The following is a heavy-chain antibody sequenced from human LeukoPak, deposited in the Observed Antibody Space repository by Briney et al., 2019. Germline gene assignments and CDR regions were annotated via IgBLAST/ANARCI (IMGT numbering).Heavy chain of an antibody. D-gene: IGHD4-23*01. CDR2: ISFRGST. Sequence: SETLSLTCTVSGASIRTSYWSWIRQPPGKGLEWIGYISFRGSTNYNPSLKSRVTISVDTSKNQFSLKLSSVTAADTAVYYCARLNGGNSIVWFDPWDQGTLVTVSS. CDR3: ARLNGGNSIVWFDP. CDR1: GASIRTSY. J-gene: IGHJ5*02. V-gene: IGHV4-59*01.